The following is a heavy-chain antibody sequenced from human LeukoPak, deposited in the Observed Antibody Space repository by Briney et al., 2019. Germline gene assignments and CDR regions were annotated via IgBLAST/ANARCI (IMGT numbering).Heavy chain of an antibody. Sequence: GGSLRLSCAASGFALSAYWMNWVRRAPGKGLEWVANIKQDGSEKNYVDSVKGRFTISRDNAKNSLYLQMNNLRVEDTAMYYCAGGTGFIIKDWGQGTLVTVSS. CDR1: GFALSAYW. D-gene: IGHD3-9*01. V-gene: IGHV3-7*03. CDR2: IKQDGSEK. CDR3: AGGTGFIIKD. J-gene: IGHJ4*02.